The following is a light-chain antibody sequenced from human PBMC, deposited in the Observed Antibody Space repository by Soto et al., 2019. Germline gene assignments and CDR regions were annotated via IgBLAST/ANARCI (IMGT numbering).Light chain of an antibody. CDR2: DAS. CDR1: QSVSSY. J-gene: IGKJ5*01. CDR3: QKRSNWPPIT. Sequence: EIVLTQSPATLSLSPGERATLSCRASQSVSSYLAWYQQKPGQAPRLLIYDASNRATGIPARFSGSGSGTDFTLTISSLEPEEVAVYYCQKRSNWPPITFGQGTRLEIK. V-gene: IGKV3-11*01.